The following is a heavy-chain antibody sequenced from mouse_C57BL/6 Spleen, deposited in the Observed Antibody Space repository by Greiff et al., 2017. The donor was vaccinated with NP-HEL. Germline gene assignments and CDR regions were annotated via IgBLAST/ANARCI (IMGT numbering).Heavy chain of an antibody. V-gene: IGHV1-54*01. J-gene: IGHJ4*01. Sequence: QVQLQQSGAELVRPGTSVKVSCKASGYAFTNYLIEWVKQRPGQGLEWIGVINPGSGGTNYNEKFKGKATLTADKSSSTAYMQLSSLTSEDSAVYFCARSYYYGSSHRDYWGQGTSVTVSS. D-gene: IGHD1-1*01. CDR3: ARSYYYGSSHRDY. CDR1: GYAFTNYL. CDR2: INPGSGGT.